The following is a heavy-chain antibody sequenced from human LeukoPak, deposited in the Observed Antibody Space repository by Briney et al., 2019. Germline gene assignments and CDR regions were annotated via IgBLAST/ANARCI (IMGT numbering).Heavy chain of an antibody. D-gene: IGHD1-26*01. CDR1: GFTFSSNG. CDR3: AKARYSGSPALDF. CDR2: TRYDESKT. Sequence: GGSLGLSCAASGFTFSSNGMHWVRQTPGKGLDWVAFTRYDESKTFYGDSVRGRFTISRDNSKNTLYLQMNSLTIDDSAVYYCAKARYSGSPALDFWGQGTLVTVSS. J-gene: IGHJ4*02. V-gene: IGHV3-30*02.